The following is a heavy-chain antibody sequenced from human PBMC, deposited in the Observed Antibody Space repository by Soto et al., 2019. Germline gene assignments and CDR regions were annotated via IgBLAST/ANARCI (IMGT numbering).Heavy chain of an antibody. CDR3: ARDLPPYDRSRQAAGAFEA. Sequence: QVQLQESGPGLVRHSETLSLTCSVSGSSFTGDYWSWIRQPAGKGLEWIGRVFGNGAGTPIYNFSLKNRVTMSVDSSTTPFYLKVTSVTAADTDVYFCARDLPPYDRSRQAAGAFEAWVQGILVTVSS. D-gene: IGHD3-22*01. V-gene: IGHV4-4*07. CDR2: VFGNGAGTP. CDR1: GSSFTGDY. J-gene: IGHJ5*02.